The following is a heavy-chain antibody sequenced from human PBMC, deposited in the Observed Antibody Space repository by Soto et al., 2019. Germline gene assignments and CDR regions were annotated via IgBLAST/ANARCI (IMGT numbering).Heavy chain of an antibody. Sequence: SETLSLTCAVSGGSMSSYYWSWIRQSPGKGLEWIGYIYYSGSTNYNPSLKSRVAISLDTSKNQFSLMLRSVTAADTAVYYCARGEWLATIKPYFAYWGQGTLVTVSS. CDR2: IYYSGST. CDR3: ARGEWLATIKPYFAY. V-gene: IGHV4-59*01. D-gene: IGHD5-12*01. J-gene: IGHJ4*02. CDR1: GGSMSSYY.